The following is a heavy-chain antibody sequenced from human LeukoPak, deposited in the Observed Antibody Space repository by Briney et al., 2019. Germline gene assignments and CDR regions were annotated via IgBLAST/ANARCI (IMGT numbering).Heavy chain of an antibody. CDR3: ARRQKLNNSDGYYFDY. CDR2: INHSGST. V-gene: IGHV4-34*01. D-gene: IGHD4-23*01. CDR1: GGSFSGYY. Sequence: PSETLSLTCAVYGGSFSGYYWSWIRQPPGKGLEWIGEINHSGSTNYDPSLKSRVIISVDTSKNQFSLKMSSVTAADTAVYYCARRQKLNNSDGYYFDYWGQGTLVTVSS. J-gene: IGHJ4*02.